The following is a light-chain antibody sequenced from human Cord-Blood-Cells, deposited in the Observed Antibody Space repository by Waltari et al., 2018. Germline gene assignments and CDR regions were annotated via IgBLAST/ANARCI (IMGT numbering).Light chain of an antibody. V-gene: IGLV2-11*01. CDR2: DVS. CDR1: SSDVGGYNS. Sequence: QSALTQPRSVSGSPGQSVTSPCTGPSSDVGGYNSVSWYQQNPGKAPKLMIYDVSKRPSVVPDRFSGSKAGNTASLTISGLQAEDESDYYCCSYAGSYTYVVFGGGTKLTVL. CDR3: CSYAGSYTYVV. J-gene: IGLJ2*01.